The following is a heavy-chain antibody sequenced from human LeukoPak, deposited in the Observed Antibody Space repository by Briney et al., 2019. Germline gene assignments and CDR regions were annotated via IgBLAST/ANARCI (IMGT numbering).Heavy chain of an antibody. J-gene: IGHJ5*02. D-gene: IGHD6-6*01. V-gene: IGHV4-39*07. CDR1: GGSISSSSYY. Sequence: SETLSLTCTVSGGSISSSSYYWGWIRQPPGKGLEWIGSIYYSGSTYYNPSLKSRVTISVDTSKNQFSLKLSSVTAADTAVYYCARDWGRIAARQGWFDPWGQGTLVTVSS. CDR2: IYYSGST. CDR3: ARDWGRIAARQGWFDP.